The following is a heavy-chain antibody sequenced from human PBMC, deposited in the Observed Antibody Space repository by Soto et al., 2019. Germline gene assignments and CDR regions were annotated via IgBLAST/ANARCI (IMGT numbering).Heavy chain of an antibody. J-gene: IGHJ4*01. CDR2: ISPIFGTA. D-gene: IGHD3-22*01. CDR3: ATYVPDYCESSGPFDY. Sequence: SVNVSFKASGGTFSSYAISWVRQAPGQGLELMGGISPIFGTANYAQKFQGRVTITADKSTSTAYMELSSLRSEDTAVYYCATYVPDYCESSGPFDYWGHGTLV. CDR1: GGTFSSYA. V-gene: IGHV1-69*06.